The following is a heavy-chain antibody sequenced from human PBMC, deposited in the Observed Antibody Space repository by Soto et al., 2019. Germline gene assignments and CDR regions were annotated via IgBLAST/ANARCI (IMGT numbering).Heavy chain of an antibody. Sequence: QVQLVQSGGAVKKPGASVKVSCKASGYTFTSHGIAWVRQAPGPGLEWMGWISTFNGKTDYSQKFQGRVTMTADTRTTTGYMELRSLRSDATAVYYCARLLTEGVTYREDAFDIWGQGTTVTVSS. CDR2: ISTFNGKT. CDR3: ARLLTEGVTYREDAFDI. V-gene: IGHV1-18*01. D-gene: IGHD3-9*01. CDR1: GYTFTSHG. J-gene: IGHJ3*02.